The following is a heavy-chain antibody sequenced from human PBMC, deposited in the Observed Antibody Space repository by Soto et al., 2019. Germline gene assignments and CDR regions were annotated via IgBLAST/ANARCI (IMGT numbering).Heavy chain of an antibody. CDR3: ARGYYTSWYWFDR. V-gene: IGHV4-61*08. CDR2: IYYSGST. J-gene: IGHJ2*01. Sequence: QVQLQESGPGLVKPSETLSLTCTVSVSGGSVSTGVHYWSWIRQPPGKGLEWIGYIYYSGSTNYNPSLRSPVTLSVDTSKTQFSLKLTSVTAADTAVYYCARGYYTSWYWFDRWGRGTLVTVSS. CDR1: GGSVSTGVHY. D-gene: IGHD6-13*01.